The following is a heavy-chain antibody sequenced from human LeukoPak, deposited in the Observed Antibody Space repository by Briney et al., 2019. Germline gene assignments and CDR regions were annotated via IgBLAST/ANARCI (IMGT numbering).Heavy chain of an antibody. V-gene: IGHV3-7*01. D-gene: IGHD3-22*01. J-gene: IGHJ3*02. CDR2: IKEDGREK. Sequence: GGSLRLSCAASGFAFSSYWMTWVRQAPGMGLQWVANIKEDGREKYYVDSVKGRFTISRDNAKNSLYLQMSSLRAEDTAVYYCARADSTGAFDIWGQGTMVTVS. CDR3: ARADSTGAFDI. CDR1: GFAFSSYW.